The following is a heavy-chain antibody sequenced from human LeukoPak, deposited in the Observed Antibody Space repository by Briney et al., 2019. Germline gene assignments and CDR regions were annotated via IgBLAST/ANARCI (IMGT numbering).Heavy chain of an antibody. CDR2: ISYDGSNK. D-gene: IGHD5-24*01. J-gene: IGHJ4*02. CDR1: GFTFRNYG. V-gene: IGHV3-30*18. CDR3: AKDLGDGYNKPVDY. Sequence: GGSLRLSCAASGFTFRNYGMHWVRQAPGKGLEWVAVISYDGSNKYYADSVKGRFTISRDNSKNTLYLQMNSLRAEDTAVYYCAKDLGDGYNKPVDYWGQGTLVTVSS.